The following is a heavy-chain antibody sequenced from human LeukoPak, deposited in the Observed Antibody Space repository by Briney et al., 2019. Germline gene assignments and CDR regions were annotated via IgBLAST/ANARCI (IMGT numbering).Heavy chain of an antibody. J-gene: IGHJ4*02. CDR1: GFTFSRHG. D-gene: IGHD1-26*01. CDR3: ARVLGLVGARYLDY. V-gene: IGHV3-7*01. CDR2: IKQDGSEK. Sequence: GGSLRLSCAPSGFTFSRHGMHWVRQAPGKGLEWVANIKQDGSEKYYVDSVKGRFTISRDNAKNSLYLQMNSLRAEDTAVYYCARVLGLVGARYLDYWGQGTLVTVSS.